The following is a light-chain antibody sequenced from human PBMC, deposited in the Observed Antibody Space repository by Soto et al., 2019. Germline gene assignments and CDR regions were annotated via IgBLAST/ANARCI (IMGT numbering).Light chain of an antibody. Sequence: IQMTPSPSSLSASVGDRVTITCRASQSISSYLNWYQQKPGKAPKLLIYAASSLQSGVPSRFSGSGSGTDFTLTISSLQPEDFATYYCQQSYSTPPITFGQGTRLEI. CDR1: QSISSY. J-gene: IGKJ5*01. CDR2: AAS. V-gene: IGKV1-39*01. CDR3: QQSYSTPPIT.